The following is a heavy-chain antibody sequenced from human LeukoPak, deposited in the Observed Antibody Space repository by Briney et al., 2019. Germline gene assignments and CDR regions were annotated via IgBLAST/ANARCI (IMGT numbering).Heavy chain of an antibody. CDR1: GFIFKDFY. J-gene: IGHJ6*02. CDR2: INQDGSAE. CDR3: ARSVGAGNNYFYYGMAV. Sequence: GGSLRLSCEASGFIFKDFYMTWVRQAPGTGLEWVATINQDGSAEYYVDSAKGRFTMSRDNAKNSVFLQMDSLRAEETAVYYCARSVGAGNNYFYYGMAVWGQGTTVTVSS. V-gene: IGHV3-7*01. D-gene: IGHD1-26*01.